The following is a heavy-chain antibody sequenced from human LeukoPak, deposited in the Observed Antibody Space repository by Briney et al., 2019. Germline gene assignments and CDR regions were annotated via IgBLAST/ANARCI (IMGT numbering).Heavy chain of an antibody. CDR2: INGDGRGT. D-gene: IGHD6-13*01. V-gene: IGHV3-74*01. CDR3: SREIRPVGTDT. CDR1: GFTFSSYW. Sequence: GGSLRLSCSASGFTFSSYWIHWVRQAPGKGLVWVSRINGDGRGTGYADSEKGRFTISRDNAKNTLDLQMNRLTAEGMAVYYCSREIRPVGTDTWGQGTLVTVSS. J-gene: IGHJ5*02.